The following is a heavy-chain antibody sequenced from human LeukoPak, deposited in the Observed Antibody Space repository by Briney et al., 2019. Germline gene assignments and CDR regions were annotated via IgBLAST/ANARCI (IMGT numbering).Heavy chain of an antibody. CDR2: VYYSGNT. Sequence: SETLSLTCTVSGASVRGYYWSWIRQPPGKGPEWIGYVYYSGNTNYNPSLKSRVTISIDISKSQVSLRLTSVTAADTATYFCERSAQPVPTPSFSYRPRRRSDWFDPWGQGTRVTVSS. CDR3: ERSAQPVPTPSFSYRPRRRSDWFDP. V-gene: IGHV4-59*02. J-gene: IGHJ5*02. CDR1: GASVRGYY. D-gene: IGHD2-2*01.